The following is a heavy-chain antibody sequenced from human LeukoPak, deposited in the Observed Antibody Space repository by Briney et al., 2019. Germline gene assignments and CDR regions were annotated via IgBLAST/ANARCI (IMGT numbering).Heavy chain of an antibody. D-gene: IGHD3-10*01. V-gene: IGHV5-10-1*01. Sequence: GESLKISCTGSGYKFADYWISWVRQMPGRGLEWMGTFDPSASYDNYSPSFEGHVTFSADKSISAAYLQWTSLKASDTAIYYCPRVRPGGSGSYSWGQGTLVTVSS. CDR2: FDPSASYD. CDR3: PRVRPGGSGSYS. J-gene: IGHJ1*01. CDR1: GYKFADYW.